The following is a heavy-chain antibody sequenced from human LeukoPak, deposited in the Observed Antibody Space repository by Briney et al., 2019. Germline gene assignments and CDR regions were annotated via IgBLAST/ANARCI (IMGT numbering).Heavy chain of an antibody. D-gene: IGHD3-16*02. Sequence: PGGSLRLSCAASGFTFSSYSMNWVRQAPGKGLEWLAVMSKDGGDKHYADSVTGRFTISRDSSKNTLYLQMNSLRGEDTAVYYCARDDLSVSGSYPYYFDHWGQGTLVTVSS. CDR1: GFTFSSYS. V-gene: IGHV3-30*03. J-gene: IGHJ4*02. CDR3: ARDDLSVSGSYPYYFDH. CDR2: MSKDGGDK.